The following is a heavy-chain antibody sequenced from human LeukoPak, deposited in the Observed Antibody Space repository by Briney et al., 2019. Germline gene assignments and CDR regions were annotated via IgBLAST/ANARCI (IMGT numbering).Heavy chain of an antibody. CDR3: ARDLSYSSSPVFDY. D-gene: IGHD6-13*01. CDR2: IIPIFGTA. Sequence: SVKVSCKASGYTFTGYYMHWVRQAPGQGLEWMGGIIPIFGTANYAQKFQGRVTITADESTSTAYMELSSLRSEDTAVYYCARDLSYSSSPVFDYWGQGTLVTVSS. V-gene: IGHV1-69*13. CDR1: GYTFTGYY. J-gene: IGHJ4*02.